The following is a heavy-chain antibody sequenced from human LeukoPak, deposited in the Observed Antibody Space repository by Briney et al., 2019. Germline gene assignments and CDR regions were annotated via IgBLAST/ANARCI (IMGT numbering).Heavy chain of an antibody. J-gene: IGHJ3*01. D-gene: IGHD4-23*01. Sequence: PGGSLRLSCAASGFTFSNYRMNWVRQAPGKGLEWVSSISSSGSYIYYADSVKGRFTLSRDNAKNSLYLQMNSLRAEDTAIYYCAKDLSRWAFAVWGQGTMVTVSS. CDR2: ISSSGSYI. CDR1: GFTFSNYR. CDR3: AKDLSRWAFAV. V-gene: IGHV3-21*01.